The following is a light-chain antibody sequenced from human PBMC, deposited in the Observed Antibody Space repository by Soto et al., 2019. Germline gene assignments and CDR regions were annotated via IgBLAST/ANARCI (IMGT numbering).Light chain of an antibody. J-gene: IGKJ1*01. V-gene: IGKV3-20*01. Sequence: EIVLTQSPGTLSLSPGERATLSCRASQSVSSSYLAWYQQKPGQAPRLLIYGASSRATGIPDRFSGSGSGKDFTLTISRLEPEDFAVYYCQEYGNSRTFGQGTK. CDR1: QSVSSSY. CDR2: GAS. CDR3: QEYGNSRT.